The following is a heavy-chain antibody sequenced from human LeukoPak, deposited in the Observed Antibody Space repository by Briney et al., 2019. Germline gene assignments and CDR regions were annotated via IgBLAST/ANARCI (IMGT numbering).Heavy chain of an antibody. CDR2: ISYDRSNK. Sequence: GGSLRLSCAASGFTFSSYAMHWVRQAPGKGLEWVAVISYDRSNKYYADSVKGRFTISRDNSKNTLYLQMNSLRAEDTAVYYCARDSRDGYNLDYWGQGTLVTVSS. CDR1: GFTFSSYA. J-gene: IGHJ4*02. CDR3: ARDSRDGYNLDY. D-gene: IGHD5-24*01. V-gene: IGHV3-30-3*01.